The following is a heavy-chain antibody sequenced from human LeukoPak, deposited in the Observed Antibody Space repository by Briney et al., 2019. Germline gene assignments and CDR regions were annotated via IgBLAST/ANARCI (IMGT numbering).Heavy chain of an antibody. J-gene: IGHJ4*02. V-gene: IGHV1-18*01. CDR2: ISGYNGNT. CDR3: ARSGRGTYYYFDL. Sequence: ASVKVSCKVSGYTLTELSMHWVRQAPGQGLEWMGGISGYNGNTNYAQKFLGRVLMTAGTATSTVYMELRSLTSDDTAMYYCARSGRGTYYYFDLWGQGTLVTVSS. D-gene: IGHD5-12*01. CDR1: GYTLTELS.